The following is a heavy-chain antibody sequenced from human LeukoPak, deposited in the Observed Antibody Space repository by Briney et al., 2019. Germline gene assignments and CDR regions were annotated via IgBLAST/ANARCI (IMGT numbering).Heavy chain of an antibody. V-gene: IGHV3-30*04. D-gene: IGHD6-13*01. Sequence: PGGSLRLSCAASGFTFSSYATHWVRQAPGKGLEWVAVISYDGSNKYYADSVKGRFTISRDNSKNTLYLQMNSLRAEDTAVYYCARDLIAAAGAGLDYWGQGTLVTVSS. CDR1: GFTFSSYA. CDR3: ARDLIAAAGAGLDY. J-gene: IGHJ4*02. CDR2: ISYDGSNK.